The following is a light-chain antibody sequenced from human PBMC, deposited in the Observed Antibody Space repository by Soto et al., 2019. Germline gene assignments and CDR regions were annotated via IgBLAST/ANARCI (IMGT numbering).Light chain of an antibody. V-gene: IGKV1-9*01. CDR3: QQRKSYPIT. CDR1: QDINTY. Sequence: DIQLTQSPSFLSASVGDRVTITCRDSQDINTYLAWYQQKPGEAPKLLIFVASTLQNGVPSRFSGSGSGTEFTVTITSLQPEDFATYYCQQRKSYPITFGQGTRLEIK. CDR2: VAS. J-gene: IGKJ5*01.